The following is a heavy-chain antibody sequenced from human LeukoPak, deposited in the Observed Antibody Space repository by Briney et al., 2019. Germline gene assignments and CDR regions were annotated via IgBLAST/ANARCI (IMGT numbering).Heavy chain of an antibody. D-gene: IGHD1-1*01. CDR2: IAGGDEST. J-gene: IGHJ4*02. CDR1: GFIFNTNG. CDR3: AWGVYWSLDY. V-gene: IGHV3-23*01. Sequence: PGGSLRLSCAISGFIFNTNGMNWVRQSPGKGLEWLATIAGGDESTYYADSVKGRFAISRDNSKNTVFLHMNSLRVEDTAVYYCAWGVYWSLDYWRQGTPVTVSS.